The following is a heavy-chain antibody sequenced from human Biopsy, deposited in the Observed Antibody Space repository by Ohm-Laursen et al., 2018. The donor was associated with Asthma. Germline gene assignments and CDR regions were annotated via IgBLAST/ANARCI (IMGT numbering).Heavy chain of an antibody. Sequence: SVKVSCKASGYTFIGSHIHWVRQAPGQGLEWMGRINPNSGGTNYAQKFQGRVTMTSDTSISTAYMELSRLRPDDTALYYCARGQKSPGDRWFDPWGQGTLVTVSS. CDR2: INPNSGGT. D-gene: IGHD7-27*01. CDR3: ARGQKSPGDRWFDP. J-gene: IGHJ5*02. V-gene: IGHV1-2*06. CDR1: GYTFIGSH.